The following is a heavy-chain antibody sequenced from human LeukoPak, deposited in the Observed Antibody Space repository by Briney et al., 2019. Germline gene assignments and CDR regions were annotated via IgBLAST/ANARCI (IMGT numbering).Heavy chain of an antibody. D-gene: IGHD4-17*01. CDR3: ATFVMDDDGDYSSDY. CDR2: INHSGSS. CDR1: GGSFNDYF. J-gene: IGHJ4*02. V-gene: IGHV4-34*01. Sequence: PSETLSLTCAVYGGSFNDYFWSWIRQPPGQGLEWIGEINHSGSSNYNPSLKSRVTISVDTSKNQFSLRLSSVTAADTAVYYCATFVMDDDGDYSSDYWGQGTLVTVSS.